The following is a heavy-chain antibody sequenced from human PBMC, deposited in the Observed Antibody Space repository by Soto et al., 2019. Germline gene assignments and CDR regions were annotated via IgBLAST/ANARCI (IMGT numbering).Heavy chain of an antibody. CDR2: IWYDGSNK. Sequence: PGGSLRLSCAASGFTFSSYGMHWVRQAPGKGLEWVAVIWYDGSNKYYADSVKGRFTISRDNSKNTLYLQMNSLRAEDTAVYYCARDRAVAGIDYWGQGTLVTVSS. J-gene: IGHJ4*02. D-gene: IGHD6-19*01. V-gene: IGHV3-33*01. CDR1: GFTFSSYG. CDR3: ARDRAVAGIDY.